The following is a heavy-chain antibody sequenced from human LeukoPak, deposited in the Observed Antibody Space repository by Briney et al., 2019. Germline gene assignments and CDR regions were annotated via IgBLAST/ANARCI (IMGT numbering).Heavy chain of an antibody. D-gene: IGHD1-26*01. CDR2: TYYWSKWNS. V-gene: IGHV6-1*01. Sequence: SQTLSLTSAISGDSVSRTGVAWNWIRQSPSRGLEWLGRTYYWSKWNSDFAAFVKSRITINPDTSKNQFSLQLNSVTPEDTAVYYCARGAYRSFDYWGQGTLVTVSS. CDR1: GDSVSRTGVA. CDR3: ARGAYRSFDY. J-gene: IGHJ4*02.